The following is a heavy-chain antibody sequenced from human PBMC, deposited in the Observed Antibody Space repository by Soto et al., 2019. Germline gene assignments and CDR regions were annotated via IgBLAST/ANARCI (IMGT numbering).Heavy chain of an antibody. CDR2: INPGNGNT. CDR3: SREQVVVVTTPHWYFDL. CDR1: GYTFTNYA. J-gene: IGHJ2*01. D-gene: IGHD2-15*01. V-gene: IGHV1-3*01. Sequence: ASVKVSCKASGYTFTNYAMHWVRQAPGQRLEWMGWINPGNGNTKYSQKFQGRVTITRDTSASTAYMELSSLRSEDTSVYYCSREQVVVVTTPHWYFDLWGSGTLVTFSS.